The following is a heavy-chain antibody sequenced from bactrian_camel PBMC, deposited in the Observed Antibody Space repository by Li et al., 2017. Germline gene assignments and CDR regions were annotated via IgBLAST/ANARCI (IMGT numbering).Heavy chain of an antibody. D-gene: IGHD2*01. CDR2: IRRDSST. V-gene: IGHV3S53*01. CDR1: SYAFSNCG. CDR3: ATGDETVVKTPFST. J-gene: IGHJ4*01. Sequence: HVQLVESGGGSVMEGGSQKLSCVASSYAFSNCGMGWWRQAPGKEREFVATIRRDSSTSYAASVKGRFTISRDNSQSTLYLQMNNLHAADSGLYYCATGDETVVKTPFSTRGPGTQVTVS.